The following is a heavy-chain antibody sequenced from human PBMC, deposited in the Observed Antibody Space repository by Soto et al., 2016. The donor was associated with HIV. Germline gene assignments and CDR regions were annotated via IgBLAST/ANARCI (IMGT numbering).Heavy chain of an antibody. Sequence: VQLVESGGGVVQPGRSLRLSCVASGLTLDRYSLHWVRQAPGKGLEWIGDISFDGSTKYYADSVKGRFTISRDNSKNTLYLEMNSLGGDDTAVYYCARDFRPRGVVENGMEGVTPFTYSYYGMDVWGQGTTVTVSS. CDR2: ISFDGSTK. CDR3: ARDFRPRGVVENGMEGVTPFTYSYYGMDV. D-gene: IGHD2-2*01. CDR1: GLTLDRYS. J-gene: IGHJ6*02. V-gene: IGHV3-30*03.